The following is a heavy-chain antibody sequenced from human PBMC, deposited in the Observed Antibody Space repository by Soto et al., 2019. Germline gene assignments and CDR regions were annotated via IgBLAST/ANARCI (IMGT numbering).Heavy chain of an antibody. CDR3: TRVHMVAVPAASPWFDP. D-gene: IGHD2-2*01. J-gene: IGHJ5*02. Sequence: GGSLRLSCAASGFTFSSHWMSWFRRAPGKGLEWVANIKSDGSEKYYADSVKGRFTVSRDNAQNSVFLQMNSLRAEDTAVYYCTRVHMVAVPAASPWFDPWGQGTRVTISS. V-gene: IGHV3-7*04. CDR1: GFTFSSHW. CDR2: IKSDGSEK.